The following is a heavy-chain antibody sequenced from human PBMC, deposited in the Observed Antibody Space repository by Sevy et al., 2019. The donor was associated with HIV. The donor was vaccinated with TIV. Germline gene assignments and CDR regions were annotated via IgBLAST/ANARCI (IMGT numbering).Heavy chain of an antibody. CDR1: GFTFSSYS. V-gene: IGHV3-48*01. CDR3: AREFDSSSWYRYYYYGMDV. CDR2: ISSSSSTI. D-gene: IGHD6-13*01. Sequence: GGSLRLSCAASGFTFSSYSMNWVRQAPGKGLEWVSYISSSSSTIYYADSVKGRFTISRDKAKNSLYLQMNSLRAEDTAVYYCAREFDSSSWYRYYYYGMDVWGQGTTVTVSS. J-gene: IGHJ6*02.